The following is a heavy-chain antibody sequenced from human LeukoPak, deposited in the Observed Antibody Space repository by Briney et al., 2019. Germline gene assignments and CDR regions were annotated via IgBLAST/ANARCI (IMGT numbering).Heavy chain of an antibody. CDR2: ISGSGGST. CDR3: AKVSSGYYYDSSGLDY. J-gene: IGHJ4*02. V-gene: IGHV3-23*01. D-gene: IGHD3-22*01. Sequence: GGSLRLSCAASGFTFSSYAMSWFRQAPGKGLEWVSAISGSGGSTYYADSVKGRFTISRDNSKNTLYLQMNSLRAEDTAVYYCAKVSSGYYYDSSGLDYWGQGTLVTLSS. CDR1: GFTFSSYA.